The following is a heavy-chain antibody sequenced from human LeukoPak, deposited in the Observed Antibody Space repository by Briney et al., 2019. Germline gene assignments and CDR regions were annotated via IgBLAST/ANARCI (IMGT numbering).Heavy chain of an antibody. CDR1: GFTFSSYG. V-gene: IGHV3-48*04. D-gene: IGHD6-13*01. CDR3: ARGLPSRIAAAGDY. CDR2: ISSSGSTI. Sequence: PGGSLRLSCAASGFTFSSYGMHWVRQAPGKGLEWVSYISSSGSTIYYADSVKGRFTISRDNAKNSLYLQMNSLRAEDTAVYYCARGLPSRIAAAGDYWGQGTLVTVSS. J-gene: IGHJ4*02.